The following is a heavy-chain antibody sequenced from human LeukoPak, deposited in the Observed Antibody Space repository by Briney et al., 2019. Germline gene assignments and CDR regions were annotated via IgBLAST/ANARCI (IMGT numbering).Heavy chain of an antibody. Sequence: GESLKISCKGSGYSFTSYWIGWVRQMPGEGLEWMGIIYPGDSDTRYSPSFQGQVTISADKSISTAYLQWSSLKASDTAMYYCARFSLYCSSTSCYNAWFDPWGQGTLVTVSS. D-gene: IGHD2-2*02. CDR1: GYSFTSYW. V-gene: IGHV5-51*01. CDR3: ARFSLYCSSTSCYNAWFDP. CDR2: IYPGDSDT. J-gene: IGHJ5*02.